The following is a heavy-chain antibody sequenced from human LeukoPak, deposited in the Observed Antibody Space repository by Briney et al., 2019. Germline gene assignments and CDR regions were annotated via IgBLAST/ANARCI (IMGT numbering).Heavy chain of an antibody. CDR3: ARESDYDYVWGSYRYSADY. J-gene: IGHJ4*02. CDR2: ISSSSSYI. CDR1: GFTFSSYA. V-gene: IGHV3-21*01. D-gene: IGHD3-16*02. Sequence: PGGSLRLSCAASGFTFSSYAMSWVRQAPGKGLEWVSSISSSSSYIYYADSVKGRFTISRDNAKNSLYLQMNSLRAEDTAVYYCARESDYDYVWGSYRYSADYWGQGTLVTVSS.